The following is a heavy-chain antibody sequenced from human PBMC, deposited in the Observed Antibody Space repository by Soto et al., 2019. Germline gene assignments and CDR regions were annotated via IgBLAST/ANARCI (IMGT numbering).Heavy chain of an antibody. CDR3: ARPRTDNYDTSGYRYYYGIDV. Sequence: QVQLVQSGAEVKKPGSSVKVSCKASGGSLSNYATSWVRQAPGQGLEWMGGIIPIFGTANYAQKLQGRVTITADESTSTAYMKLSSLRYEDTAVYYCARPRTDNYDTSGYRYYYGIDVWGQGTTVTVSS. V-gene: IGHV1-69*01. J-gene: IGHJ6*02. CDR2: IIPIFGTA. CDR1: GGSLSNYA. D-gene: IGHD3-22*01.